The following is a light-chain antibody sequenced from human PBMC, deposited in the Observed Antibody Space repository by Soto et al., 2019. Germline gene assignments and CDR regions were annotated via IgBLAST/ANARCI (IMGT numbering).Light chain of an antibody. CDR2: DVT. CDR3: SSYASSSTLVL. J-gene: IGLJ2*01. Sequence: QSALTQPASVSESPGQSITIPCAGTSSDVGGYNYVSWYQQYPGKAPKLIIYDVTNRPSGVSNRFSGSKSCNTASLTISGLQAEDEANYYCSSYASSSTLVLFGGGTKLTVL. CDR1: SSDVGGYNY. V-gene: IGLV2-14*01.